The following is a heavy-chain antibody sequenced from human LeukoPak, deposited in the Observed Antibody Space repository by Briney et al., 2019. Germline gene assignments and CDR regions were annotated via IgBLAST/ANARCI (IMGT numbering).Heavy chain of an antibody. Sequence: GGSLRLSRAASGFTFSSFAMSWVRQTPGKGLEWVSTISHDGGSTYFADSVKGRFTISRDNSKSTLYLQMNSLRAEDTALYFCAKDFSSGLFDYWGQGTLVAVSS. D-gene: IGHD6-19*01. J-gene: IGHJ4*02. CDR3: AKDFSSGLFDY. CDR1: GFTFSSFA. V-gene: IGHV3-23*01. CDR2: ISHDGGST.